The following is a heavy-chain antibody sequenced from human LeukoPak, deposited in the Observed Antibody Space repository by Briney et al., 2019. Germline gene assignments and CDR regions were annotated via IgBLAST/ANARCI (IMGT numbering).Heavy chain of an antibody. CDR1: GFTFSSYS. CDR3: AKDDARTYGPPKYYFDY. CDR2: ISSSSSYI. V-gene: IGHV3-21*04. D-gene: IGHD1-7*01. Sequence: PGGSLRLSCAASGFTFSSYSMNWVRQAPGKGLEWVSSISSSSSYIYYADSVKGRFTISRDNAKNSLYLQMNSLRAEDTAVYYCAKDDARTYGPPKYYFDYWGQGTLVTVSS. J-gene: IGHJ4*02.